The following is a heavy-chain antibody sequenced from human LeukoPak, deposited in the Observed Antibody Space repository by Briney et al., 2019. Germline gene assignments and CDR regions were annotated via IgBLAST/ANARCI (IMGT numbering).Heavy chain of an antibody. CDR2: ISGSGGST. Sequence: GALRLSCAASGFTFSSYAMSWVRQAPGKGLEWVSAISGSGGSTYYADSVKGRFTISRDNSKNTLYLQMNSLRAEDTAVYYCAKDITDFWSGYYTGYFDYWGQGTLVTVSS. V-gene: IGHV3-23*01. CDR1: GFTFSSYA. D-gene: IGHD3-3*01. J-gene: IGHJ4*02. CDR3: AKDITDFWSGYYTGYFDY.